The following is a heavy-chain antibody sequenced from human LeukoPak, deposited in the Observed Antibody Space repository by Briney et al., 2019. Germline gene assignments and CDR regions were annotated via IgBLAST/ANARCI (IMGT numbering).Heavy chain of an antibody. D-gene: IGHD5-12*01. CDR3: AKDTKWQLNAYYIDS. CDR1: GFTFSSYA. Sequence: PGGSLRLSCAASGFTFSSYAMSWVRQAPGKGLEWVSAISGSGGSTYSADSVKGRFTISRDNSKNTLYLQMNSLRAEDTAVYYCAKDTKWQLNAYYIDSWGQGTLVTVSS. J-gene: IGHJ4*02. V-gene: IGHV3-23*01. CDR2: ISGSGGST.